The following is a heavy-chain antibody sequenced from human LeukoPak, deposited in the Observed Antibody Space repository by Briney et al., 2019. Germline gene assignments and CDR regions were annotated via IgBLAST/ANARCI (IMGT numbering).Heavy chain of an antibody. CDR1: GGSISSYY. CDR3: ARARIAARSPPLFDY. D-gene: IGHD6-6*01. V-gene: IGHV4-59*12. J-gene: IGHJ4*02. Sequence: PSETLSLTCTVSGGSISSYYWSWIRQPPGKGLEWIGHIYYSGSTNYNPSLKSRVTISVDTSKNQFSLKLSSVTAADTAVYYCARARIAARSPPLFDYWGQGTLVTVSS. CDR2: IYYSGST.